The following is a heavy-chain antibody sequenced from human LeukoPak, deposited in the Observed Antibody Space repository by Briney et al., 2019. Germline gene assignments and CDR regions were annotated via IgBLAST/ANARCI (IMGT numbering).Heavy chain of an antibody. V-gene: IGHV3-20*04. CDR2: INWNGGST. Sequence: GGSLRLSCAASGFTFDDYGMSWVRQAPGKGLEWVSGINWNGGSTGYADSVKGRFTISRDNSKNTLYLQMNSLRAEDTAVYYCAKDHHSSGWYYFDYWGQGTLVTVSS. CDR3: AKDHHSSGWYYFDY. D-gene: IGHD6-19*01. CDR1: GFTFDDYG. J-gene: IGHJ4*02.